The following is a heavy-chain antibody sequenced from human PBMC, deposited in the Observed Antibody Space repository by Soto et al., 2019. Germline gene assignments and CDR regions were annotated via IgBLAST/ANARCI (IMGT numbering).Heavy chain of an antibody. CDR1: GFTFSIYA. CDR2: ISGSGGST. D-gene: IGHD6-13*01. V-gene: IGHV3-23*01. CDR3: AKSRISSSWYPYDY. Sequence: GGSLRLSCAASGFTFSIYAMSWVRQAPGKGLEWVSAISGSGGSTYYADSVKGRFTISRDNSKNTLYLQMNSLRAEDTALYYCAKSRISSSWYPYDYWGQGTLVTVSS. J-gene: IGHJ4*02.